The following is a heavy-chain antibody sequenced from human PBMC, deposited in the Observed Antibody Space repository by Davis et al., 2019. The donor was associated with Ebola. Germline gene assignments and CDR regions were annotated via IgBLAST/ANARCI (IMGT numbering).Heavy chain of an antibody. J-gene: IGHJ3*02. CDR2: INYSGGT. D-gene: IGHD5-24*01. CDR1: VGSFRGYY. CDR3: VGGRWLI. V-gene: IGHV4-34*01. Sequence: MPGGSLRLSCAVYVGSFRGYYWSWVRQPPGKGLEWIGEINYSGGTNYSPSLKSRVTISADTSKNQFSLKLSSLIAADTAVYYCVGGRWLIWGQGTMVTVSS.